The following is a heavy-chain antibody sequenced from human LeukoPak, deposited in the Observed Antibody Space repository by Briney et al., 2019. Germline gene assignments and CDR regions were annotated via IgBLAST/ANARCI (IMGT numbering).Heavy chain of an antibody. D-gene: IGHD3-22*01. V-gene: IGHV3-23*01. CDR2: ISGSGGST. Sequence: GGSLRLSCAASGFTFSSYWMHWVRQAPGKGLEWVSAISGSGGSTYYADSVKGRFTISRDNSKNTLYLQMNSLRAEDTAVYYCAKAHTYYYDSSDDYFDYWGQGTLVTVSS. CDR1: GFTFSSYW. CDR3: AKAHTYYYDSSDDYFDY. J-gene: IGHJ4*02.